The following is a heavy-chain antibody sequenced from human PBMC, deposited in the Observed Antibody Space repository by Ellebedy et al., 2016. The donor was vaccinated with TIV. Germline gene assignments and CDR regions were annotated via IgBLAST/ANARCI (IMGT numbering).Heavy chain of an antibody. CDR1: GFTFRDSG. Sequence: GGSLRLSXAASGFTFRDSGMHWVRQVPGKGLEWLVVISHDGYGIQYVDSVKGRFTVSRDNSKSTLFLQMNSLRVEDTAVYYCVKDRSSNYFDYWGQGTLVTVSS. V-gene: IGHV3-30*18. CDR2: ISHDGYGI. D-gene: IGHD2/OR15-2a*01. CDR3: VKDRSSNYFDY. J-gene: IGHJ4*02.